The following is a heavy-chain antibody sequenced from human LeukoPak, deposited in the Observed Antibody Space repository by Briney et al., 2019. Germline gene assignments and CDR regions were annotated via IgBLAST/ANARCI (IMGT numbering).Heavy chain of an antibody. Sequence: SETLSLTCAVSGGSISSSNWWRWVRQPPGKGLEWIGEIYHSGSTNYNPSLKSRVTISVDKSKNQFSLKLSSVTAADTAVYYCARGLTMVRGVRPFDYWGQGTLVTVSS. J-gene: IGHJ4*02. V-gene: IGHV4-4*02. D-gene: IGHD3-10*01. CDR1: GGSISSSNW. CDR3: ARGLTMVRGVRPFDY. CDR2: IYHSGST.